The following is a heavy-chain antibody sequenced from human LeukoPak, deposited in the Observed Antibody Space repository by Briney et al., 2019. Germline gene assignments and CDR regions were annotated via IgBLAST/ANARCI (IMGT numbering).Heavy chain of an antibody. CDR3: AKDGGYTYGFYPFDY. Sequence: GGSLRLSCAASGFTFSSYAMSWVRQAPGKGLEWVSAISGSGGSTYYADSVKGRFTISRDNSKNTLYLQMNSLRAEDTAVYYCAKDGGYTYGFYPFDYWGQGTLVTVSS. D-gene: IGHD5-18*01. CDR1: GFTFSSYA. V-gene: IGHV3-23*01. CDR2: ISGSGGST. J-gene: IGHJ4*02.